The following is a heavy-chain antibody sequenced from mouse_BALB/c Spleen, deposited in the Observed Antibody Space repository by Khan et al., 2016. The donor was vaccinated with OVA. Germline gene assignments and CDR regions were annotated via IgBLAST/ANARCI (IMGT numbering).Heavy chain of an antibody. D-gene: IGHD2-4*01. CDR2: IYPGISDT. CDR1: GYSFTSYW. V-gene: IGHV1-5*01. J-gene: IGHJ2*01. CDR3: TRSYDSYYFDY. Sequence: MQLEESGTVLARPGASVKMSCKASGYSFTSYWMHWVKQRPGLGLEWIGAIYPGISDTRYNQKFKGKAKLTAVTSATTAYMELSSLTNEDSAVYYCTRSYDSYYFDYGGQGTLLTVAS.